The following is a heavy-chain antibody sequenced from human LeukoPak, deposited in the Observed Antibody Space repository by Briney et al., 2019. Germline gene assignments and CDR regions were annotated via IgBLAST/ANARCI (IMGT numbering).Heavy chain of an antibody. CDR2: ISYDGSNK. CDR3: ARDQRSGWPYYFDY. CDR1: GFTFSSYA. J-gene: IGHJ4*02. V-gene: IGHV3-30-3*01. D-gene: IGHD6-19*01. Sequence: AGGSLRLSCAASGFTFSSYAMHWVRQAPGKGPEWVAVISYDGSNKYYADSVKGRFTISRDNSKNTLYLQMNSLRAEDTAVYYCARDQRSGWPYYFDYWGQGTLVTVSS.